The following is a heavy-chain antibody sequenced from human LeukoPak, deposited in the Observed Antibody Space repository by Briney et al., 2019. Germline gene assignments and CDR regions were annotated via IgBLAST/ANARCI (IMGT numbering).Heavy chain of an antibody. CDR2: ISAYNGNT. J-gene: IGHJ4*02. V-gene: IGHV1-18*01. CDR1: GYTFTSYG. CDR3: AVAHSSGWYYFDY. Sequence: ASVKVSCKASGYTFTSYGISWVRQAPGQGLEWMGWISAYNGNTNYAQKFQGRVTMTTDTSTSTAYMELSSLRSEDTAVYYCAVAHSSGWYYFDYWGQGTLVTVSS. D-gene: IGHD6-19*01.